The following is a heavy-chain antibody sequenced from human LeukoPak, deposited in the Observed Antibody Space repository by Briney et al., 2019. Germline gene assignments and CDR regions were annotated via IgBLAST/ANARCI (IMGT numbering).Heavy chain of an antibody. Sequence: GGSLRLSCAASGFTFSSDGMHWVRQAPGKGLEWVAFIRYDGSNKYYADSVKGRFTISRDNSKNTLYLQMNSLRAEDTAAYYCAKVGHYSSSWDFDYWGQGTLVTVSS. J-gene: IGHJ4*02. CDR3: AKVGHYSSSWDFDY. CDR1: GFTFSSDG. CDR2: IRYDGSNK. D-gene: IGHD6-13*01. V-gene: IGHV3-30*02.